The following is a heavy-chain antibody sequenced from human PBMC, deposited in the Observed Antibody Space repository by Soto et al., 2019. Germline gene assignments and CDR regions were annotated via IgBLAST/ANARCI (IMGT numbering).Heavy chain of an antibody. V-gene: IGHV1-8*01. CDR3: ASSTYYDFWSGYEGDYYYYYGMDV. CDR2: MNPNSGNT. D-gene: IGHD3-3*01. J-gene: IGHJ6*02. Sequence: ASVKVSCKASGYTFTSYDINWVRLATGQGLEWMGWMNPNSGNTAYAQKFQGRVTMTRNTSISTAYMELSSLRSEDTAVYYCASSTYYDFWSGYEGDYYYYYGMDVWGQGTTVTVSS. CDR1: GYTFTSYD.